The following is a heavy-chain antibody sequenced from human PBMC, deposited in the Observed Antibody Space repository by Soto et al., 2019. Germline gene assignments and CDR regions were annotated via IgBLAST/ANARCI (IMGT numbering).Heavy chain of an antibody. CDR3: ARDPRRRARVDYYYGMDV. J-gene: IGHJ6*01. Sequence: SETLSLTRTVSCGSISSGGYYWSWIRQHPGKGLEWIGYIYYSGSTYYNPSLKSRVTISVDTSKNQFSLKLSSLTAADTAVYYCARDPRRRARVDYYYGMDVWGQGTTVTVSS. CDR2: IYYSGST. D-gene: IGHD3-3*01. CDR1: CGSISSGGYY. V-gene: IGHV4-31*03.